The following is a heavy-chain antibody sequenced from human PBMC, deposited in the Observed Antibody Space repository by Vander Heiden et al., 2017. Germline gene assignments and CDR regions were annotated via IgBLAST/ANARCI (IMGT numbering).Heavy chain of an antibody. D-gene: IGHD6-13*01. Sequence: EVQLLESGGGLVQPGGSLRLSCAASGFTFRSYAMSWGRQAPGKGLEWVSAISGSGGSTYYADSVKGRFTISRDNSKNTLYLQMNSLRAEDTAVYYCAKDRGIAAAVAPIDYWGQGTLVTVSS. CDR3: AKDRGIAAAVAPIDY. CDR1: GFTFRSYA. CDR2: ISGSGGST. V-gene: IGHV3-23*01. J-gene: IGHJ4*02.